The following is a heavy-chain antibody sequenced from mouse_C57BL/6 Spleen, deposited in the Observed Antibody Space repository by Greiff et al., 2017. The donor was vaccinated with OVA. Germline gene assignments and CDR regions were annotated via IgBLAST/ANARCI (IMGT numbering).Heavy chain of an antibody. J-gene: IGHJ4*01. D-gene: IGHD2-3*01. CDR1: GYTFTSYW. CDR3: ARGYDGYYPYYAIDY. Sequence: VKLQESGAELVKPGASVKLSCKASGYTFTSYWMHWVKQRPGRGLEWIGRIDPNSGGTKYNEKFKSKATLTVDKPSSTAYMQLSSLTSEDSAFYYCARGYDGYYPYYAIDYWGQGTSVTVSS. CDR2: IDPNSGGT. V-gene: IGHV1-72*01.